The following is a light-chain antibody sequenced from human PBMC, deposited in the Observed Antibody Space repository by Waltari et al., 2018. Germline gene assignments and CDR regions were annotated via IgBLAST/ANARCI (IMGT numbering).Light chain of an antibody. Sequence: DIVMTQSPDSLAVSLGERATINCKSSQSVLYDSNNKNYLAWYQQKPGQPPKLLIYWASTRESGVPDRCSGSGSGTDFTLTISSLQAEDVAVYYCQQYYSFPLTFGGGTKVEIK. CDR2: WAS. J-gene: IGKJ4*01. V-gene: IGKV4-1*01. CDR1: QSVLYDSNNKNY. CDR3: QQYYSFPLT.